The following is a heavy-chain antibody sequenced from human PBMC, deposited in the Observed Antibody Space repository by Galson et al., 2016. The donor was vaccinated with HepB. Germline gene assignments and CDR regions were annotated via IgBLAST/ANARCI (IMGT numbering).Heavy chain of an antibody. D-gene: IGHD5-12*01. J-gene: IGHJ6*03. CDR1: GFTVSSNY. Sequence: SLRLSCAASGFTVSSNYMNWVRQAPGKGLERVSVIYSGGTTYYADSVKGRFTISRDNSRNTLYLQMNSLRAEDTAMYYCARLGGKGLYSAYEYYYYYYMDVWGRGTTVTVSS. CDR3: ARLGGKGLYSAYEYYYYYYMDV. CDR2: IYSGGTT. V-gene: IGHV3-53*01.